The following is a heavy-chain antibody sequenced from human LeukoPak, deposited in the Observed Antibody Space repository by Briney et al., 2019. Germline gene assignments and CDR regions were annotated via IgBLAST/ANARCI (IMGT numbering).Heavy chain of an antibody. J-gene: IGHJ3*02. CDR3: AKYLPRGSLRIM. V-gene: IGHV3-23*01. Sequence: GGSLRLSCLASGFTFSPYAMILLRQAPGKGLEWVSAISDSGGSTYYADSVKGRFTISRDNSKNTLYLQMNSLRAEDTAVYCCAKYLPRGSLRIMWSQATMVTVSS. CDR1: GFTFSPYA. CDR2: ISDSGGST. D-gene: IGHD5-12*01.